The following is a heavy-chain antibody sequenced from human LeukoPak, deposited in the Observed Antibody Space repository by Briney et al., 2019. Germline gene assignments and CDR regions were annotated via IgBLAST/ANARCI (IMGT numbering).Heavy chain of an antibody. J-gene: IGHJ6*02. CDR3: ARQRYSSSPYGMDV. Sequence: GESLKISCKGSGYRFTDYWIGWVRQMPGKGLEWLGIIYPDDFDTRYSPSFQGQVTISADKSISTAYLQWSSLKIQDTAMYYCARQRYSSSPYGMDVWGQGTTVTVSS. CDR1: GYRFTDYW. V-gene: IGHV5-51*01. D-gene: IGHD6-13*01. CDR2: IYPDDFDT.